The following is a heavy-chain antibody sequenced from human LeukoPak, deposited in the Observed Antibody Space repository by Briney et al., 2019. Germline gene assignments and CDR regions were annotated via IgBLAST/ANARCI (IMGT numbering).Heavy chain of an antibody. J-gene: IGHJ3*02. CDR2: ISSSSSYI. V-gene: IGHV3-21*01. CDR3: ARVKTKNAFDI. D-gene: IGHD2-8*01. Sequence: GGSLRLSCGASGFTFSSYSMNWVRQAPGKGLEWVSSISSSSSYIYYADSVKGRFTISRDNAKNSLYLQMNSLRAEDTAVYYCARVKTKNAFDIWGQGTMVTVSS. CDR1: GFTFSSYS.